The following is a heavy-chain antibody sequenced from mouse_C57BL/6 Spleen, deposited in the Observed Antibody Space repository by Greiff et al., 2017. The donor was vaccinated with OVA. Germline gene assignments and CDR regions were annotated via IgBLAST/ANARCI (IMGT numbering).Heavy chain of an antibody. CDR2: ISSGSSTI. Sequence: EVQGVESGGGLVKPGGSLKLSCAASGFTFSDYGMHWVRQAPEKGLEWVAYISSGSSTIYYADTVKGRFTISRDNAKNTLFLQMTSLRSEDTAMYYCARPGPYYYGSSPYYFDYWGQGTTLTVSS. V-gene: IGHV5-17*01. D-gene: IGHD1-1*01. CDR3: ARPGPYYYGSSPYYFDY. CDR1: GFTFSDYG. J-gene: IGHJ2*01.